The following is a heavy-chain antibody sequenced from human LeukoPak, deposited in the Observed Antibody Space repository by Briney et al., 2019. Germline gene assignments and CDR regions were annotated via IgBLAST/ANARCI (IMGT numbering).Heavy chain of an antibody. J-gene: IGHJ1*01. Sequence: SVKVSCKASGGTFISYAISWVRQAPGQGLEWMGGIIPIFGTANYAQKFQGRVTITADESTSTAYMELSSLRSEDTAVYYCARDIRGGGWSPASFQHWGQGTLVTVSS. V-gene: IGHV1-69*13. D-gene: IGHD2-15*01. CDR3: ARDIRGGGWSPASFQH. CDR2: IIPIFGTA. CDR1: GGTFISYA.